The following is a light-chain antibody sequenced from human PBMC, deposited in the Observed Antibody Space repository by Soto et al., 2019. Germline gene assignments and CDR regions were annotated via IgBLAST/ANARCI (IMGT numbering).Light chain of an antibody. CDR2: ANT. CDR1: SSNIGAGID. Sequence: QLVLTQPPSVSGAPGQRVTISCTGSSSNIGAGIDVHWYQKFPGTAPKLLIYANTNRPSGVPDRFSGSKSGTSASLAITGLQAEDEADYYCQSYDNSLSGPVFGGGTKLTV. J-gene: IGLJ2*01. CDR3: QSYDNSLSGPV. V-gene: IGLV1-40*01.